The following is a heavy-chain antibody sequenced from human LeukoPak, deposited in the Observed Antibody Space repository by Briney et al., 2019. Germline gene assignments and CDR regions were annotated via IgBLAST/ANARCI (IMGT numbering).Heavy chain of an antibody. D-gene: IGHD6-19*01. CDR1: GGSFSGYY. V-gene: IGHV4-34*01. Sequence: SETLSLTCAVYGGSFSGYYWSWIRQPPGKGLEWIGEINHSGSTNYNPSLKSRVTISVDTSKNQFSLKLSSVTAADTAVYYCARNTAVMGRFDYWGQGTLVTVSS. J-gene: IGHJ4*02. CDR3: ARNTAVMGRFDY. CDR2: INHSGST.